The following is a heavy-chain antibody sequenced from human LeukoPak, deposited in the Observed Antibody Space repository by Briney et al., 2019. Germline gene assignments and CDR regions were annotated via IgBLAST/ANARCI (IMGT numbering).Heavy chain of an antibody. J-gene: IGHJ6*02. CDR1: GGSNHNYF. CDR2: IYHRGNS. Sequence: SETLSLICTGPGGSNHNYFQRRLRQPPGLGLEWIGYIYHRGNSNYNPSLKSRVAMSAYTSKNEFSLRLGSATAADTAVYYCARVFWSTYGHAGYYDGMDAWGQGTTVTVSS. V-gene: IGHV4-59*01. CDR3: ARVFWSTYGHAGYYDGMDA. D-gene: IGHD3-10*01.